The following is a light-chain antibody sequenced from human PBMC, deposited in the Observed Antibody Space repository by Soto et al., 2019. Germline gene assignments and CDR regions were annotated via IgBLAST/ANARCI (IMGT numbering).Light chain of an antibody. CDR3: SSYTSSGTLV. J-gene: IGLJ2*01. CDR1: SSDVGGYNF. Sequence: QSALTQPASVSGSPGQSLTISCTGTSSDVGGYNFVSWYQQHPGKAPKLMTYEVTNRPSGVSNRFSGSKSANTASLTISGLQAEDEADYYCSSYTSSGTLVFGGGTKVTVL. CDR2: EVT. V-gene: IGLV2-14*01.